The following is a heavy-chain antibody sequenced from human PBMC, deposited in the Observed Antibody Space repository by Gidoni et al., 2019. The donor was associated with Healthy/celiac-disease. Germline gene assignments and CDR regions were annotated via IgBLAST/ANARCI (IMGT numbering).Heavy chain of an antibody. D-gene: IGHD3-16*01. Sequence: EVQLVVSGGGLVKPGRSLRPSCTASGFTFGDYAMSWFRPAPGKGLGWVGFIRSKAYGGTTEDAASVKGRFTISRDDSKSIAYLQMNSLKTEDTAVYYCTSINPGDDYYYYYGMDVWGQGTTVTVSS. CDR1: GFTFGDYA. J-gene: IGHJ6*02. V-gene: IGHV3-49*05. CDR3: TSINPGDDYYYYYGMDV. CDR2: IRSKAYGGTT.